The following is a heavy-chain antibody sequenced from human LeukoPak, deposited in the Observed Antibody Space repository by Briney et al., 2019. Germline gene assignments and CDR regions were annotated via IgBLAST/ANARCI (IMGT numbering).Heavy chain of an antibody. CDR2: IYYSGST. Sequence: SETLSLTCTVSGGSISSYYWSWIRQPPGKGLEWIGYIYYSGSTNYNPSLKSRITISVDTSKNQFSLKLSSVTAADTAVYYCARETTYYYDSSGYYYGRYFDYWGQGTLVTVSS. V-gene: IGHV4-59*01. CDR1: GGSISSYY. J-gene: IGHJ4*02. CDR3: ARETTYYYDSSGYYYGRYFDY. D-gene: IGHD3-22*01.